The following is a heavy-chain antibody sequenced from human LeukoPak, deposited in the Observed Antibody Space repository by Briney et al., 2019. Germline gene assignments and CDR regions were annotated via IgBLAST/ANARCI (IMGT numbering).Heavy chain of an antibody. D-gene: IGHD1-26*01. V-gene: IGHV3-23*01. J-gene: IGHJ4*02. CDR3: AKSRRGSQGIDY. CDR2: ISGSGGST. Sequence: GGSLRLSCAASGFTFSSYAMSWVRQAPGEGLEWVSAISGSGGSTYYADSVKGRFTISRDNSKNTLYLQMNNLSAEDTAVYYCAKSRRGSQGIDYWGQGTLVTVSS. CDR1: GFTFSSYA.